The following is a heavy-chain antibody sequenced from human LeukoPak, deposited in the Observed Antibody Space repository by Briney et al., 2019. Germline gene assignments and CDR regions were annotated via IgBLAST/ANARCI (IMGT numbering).Heavy chain of an antibody. D-gene: IGHD4-11*01. CDR1: GFTFSGYG. CDR3: ASWGTTVTTLPPPSDFDY. Sequence: GGSLRLSCAASGFTFSGYGMHWVRQAPGKGLEWVAFIRYDGSNKYYADSVKGRFTISRDNSKNTPYLQMNSLRAEDTAVYYCASWGTTVTTLPPPSDFDYWGQGTLVTVSS. V-gene: IGHV3-30*02. CDR2: IRYDGSNK. J-gene: IGHJ4*02.